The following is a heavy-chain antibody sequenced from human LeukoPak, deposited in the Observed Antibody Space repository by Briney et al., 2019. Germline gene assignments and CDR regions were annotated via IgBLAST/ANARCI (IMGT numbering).Heavy chain of an antibody. J-gene: IGHJ3*02. V-gene: IGHV4-34*01. D-gene: IGHD3-10*02. CDR3: ARGDVDPYVFDI. Sequence: KASETLSLTCAVYGGSFSRYYWNWIRQPPGKGLEWIGEINHRGSTNYNPSLKSRVTISVDTSKNQFSLKVNSVIAADTAVYYCARGDVDPYVFDIWGQGTMVTVSS. CDR1: GGSFSRYY. CDR2: INHRGST.